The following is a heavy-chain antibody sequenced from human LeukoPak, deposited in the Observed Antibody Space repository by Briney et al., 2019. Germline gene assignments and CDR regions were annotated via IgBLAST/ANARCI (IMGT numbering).Heavy chain of an antibody. CDR2: ISSSSTYI. Sequence: GGSLRLSCAASGFTFSRYTMNWVRQAPGKGLEWVSSISSSSTYIYYADPLRGRFTISRRDDRNSLYLQVDSLKVEDTAVYYCARDAAMVGATGDNWFDPWGQGTLVTVAS. J-gene: IGHJ5*02. CDR3: ARDAAMVGATGDNWFDP. CDR1: GFTFSRYT. V-gene: IGHV3-21*01. D-gene: IGHD1-26*01.